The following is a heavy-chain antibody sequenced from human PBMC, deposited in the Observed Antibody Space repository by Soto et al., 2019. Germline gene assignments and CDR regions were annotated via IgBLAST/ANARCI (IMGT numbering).Heavy chain of an antibody. V-gene: IGHV3-30*03. CDR3: ARDRYCSGGSCYVAYYYGMDV. CDR2: TSYDGSNK. D-gene: IGHD2-15*01. Sequence: GGSLRLSCAASGFRFGSYAMNWVRQAPGKGLEWVAVTSYDGSNKYYADSVKGRFTISRDNSKNTLYLQMNSLRAEDTAVYYCARDRYCSGGSCYVAYYYGMDVWGQGTTVTVSS. CDR1: GFRFGSYA. J-gene: IGHJ6*02.